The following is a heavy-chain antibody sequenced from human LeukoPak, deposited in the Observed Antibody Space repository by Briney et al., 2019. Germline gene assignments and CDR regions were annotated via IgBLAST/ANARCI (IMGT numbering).Heavy chain of an antibody. D-gene: IGHD1-26*01. CDR1: GYSLSSGYY. J-gene: IGHJ4*02. CDR2: FYHSGST. CDR3: ARDPLGATIDY. V-gene: IGHV4-38-2*02. Sequence: SETLSLTCTVSGYSLSSGYYWGWIRQPPGKGLEWIGSFYHSGSTYYNPPLKSRVTIPVDTAKNQFSLKLSSVTAAATAVYYCARDPLGATIDYWGQGTLVTVSS.